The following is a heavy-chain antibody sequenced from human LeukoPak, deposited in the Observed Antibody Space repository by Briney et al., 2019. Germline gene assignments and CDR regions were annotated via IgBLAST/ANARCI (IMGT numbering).Heavy chain of an antibody. CDR1: GFTFSSYA. Sequence: GGSLRLSCAASGFTFSSYAMHWVRQAPGKGLEWVAYISYDGSTKNYADSVKGRFTISRDTSKNTLYLQMNSLRPEDTAVFYCARGTGYGSSWPLHYWGQGTLVTVSS. CDR2: ISYDGSTK. J-gene: IGHJ4*02. CDR3: ARGTGYGSSWPLHY. V-gene: IGHV3-30-3*01. D-gene: IGHD6-13*01.